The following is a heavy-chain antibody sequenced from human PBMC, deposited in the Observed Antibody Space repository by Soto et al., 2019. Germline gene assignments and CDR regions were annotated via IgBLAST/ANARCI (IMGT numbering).Heavy chain of an antibody. CDR1: GYTFTGYY. J-gene: IGHJ6*02. CDR2: INPNSGGT. V-gene: IGHV1-2*04. D-gene: IGHD6-13*01. CDR3: ASAAGTNYYYYGMDV. Sequence: ASVTVSCKASGYTFTGYYMHWVRQAPGQGLEWMGWINPNSGGTNYAQKFQGWVTMTRDTSISTAYMELSRLRSDDTAVYYCASAAGTNYYYYGMDVWGQGTTVTVSS.